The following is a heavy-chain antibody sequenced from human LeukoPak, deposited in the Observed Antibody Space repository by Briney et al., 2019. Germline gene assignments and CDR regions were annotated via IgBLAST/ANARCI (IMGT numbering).Heavy chain of an antibody. V-gene: IGHV3-9*01. Sequence: PGRSLRLSCAATGFTFKDYGMHWVRQPPGKCLELVSSINWNGGGTDYADSVKGRFTISRDNAKNSLYLQLSSLRPEDTALYYCAKHLRATNTYSFFGLDVWGQGTTVTVSS. CDR2: INWNGGGT. D-gene: IGHD1-26*01. J-gene: IGHJ6*02. CDR1: GFTFKDYG. CDR3: AKHLRATNTYSFFGLDV.